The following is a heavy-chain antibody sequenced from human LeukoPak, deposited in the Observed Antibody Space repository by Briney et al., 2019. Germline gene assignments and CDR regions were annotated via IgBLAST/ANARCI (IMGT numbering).Heavy chain of an antibody. CDR2: ISYDGTNK. CDR3: AKDGYYGSGTYPDY. V-gene: IGHV3-30*18. J-gene: IGHJ4*02. D-gene: IGHD3-10*01. Sequence: PGGSLRLSCAASGFTFSSYGMNWVRQAPSKGLEWVAVISYDGTNKFYVDSLRGRFTISRDNSKNTLYLQMNSLRAEDTAVYYCAKDGYYGSGTYPDYWGQGTLVTVSS. CDR1: GFTFSSYG.